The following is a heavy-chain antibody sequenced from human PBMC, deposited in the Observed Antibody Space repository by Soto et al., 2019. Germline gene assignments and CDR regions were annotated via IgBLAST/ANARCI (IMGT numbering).Heavy chain of an antibody. Sequence: SETLSLTCTVSGGSISSGGYSWSWIRQPPGKGLEWIGYIYHSGSTYYNPSLKSRVTISVDRSKNQFSLKLSSVTAADTAVYYFARSQNTVTSYDYWSRGTLVPVSS. CDR2: IYHSGST. D-gene: IGHD4-17*01. J-gene: IGHJ4*02. V-gene: IGHV4-30-2*01. CDR1: GGSISSGGYS. CDR3: ARSQNTVTSYDY.